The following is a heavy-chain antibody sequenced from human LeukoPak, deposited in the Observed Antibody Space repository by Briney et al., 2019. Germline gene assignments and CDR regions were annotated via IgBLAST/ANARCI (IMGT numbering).Heavy chain of an antibody. CDR1: GYSFTGYY. J-gene: IGHJ5*02. CDR3: ARGRAAAGIFWFDP. Sequence: GASVKVSCKASGYSFTGYYIHWVRQAPGQGLEWMGWINPSSGGANYAQKFQGRVTMTRDTSINTAFMELSRLRSDDSAVYYCARGRAAAGIFWFDPWGQGTLVTVSS. CDR2: INPSSGGA. D-gene: IGHD6-13*01. V-gene: IGHV1-2*02.